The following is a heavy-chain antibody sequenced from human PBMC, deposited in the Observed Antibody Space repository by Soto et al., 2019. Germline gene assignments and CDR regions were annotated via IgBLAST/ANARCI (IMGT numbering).Heavy chain of an antibody. CDR3: ATSSDWSPLLDY. CDR2: INNGGGT. D-gene: IGHD6-19*01. V-gene: IGHV1-2*02. CDR1: QYTFTNYY. J-gene: IGHJ4*02. Sequence: ASVNVSCKASQYTFTNYYLHWVRQAPGQRPEWMGWINNGGGTIYAQKFQGRLTMTRDTSITTAYMELSRLSSDDTAFYYCATSSDWSPLLDYWGQGTLVTVSS.